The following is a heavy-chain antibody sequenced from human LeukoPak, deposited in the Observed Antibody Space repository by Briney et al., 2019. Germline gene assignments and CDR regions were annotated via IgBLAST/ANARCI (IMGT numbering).Heavy chain of an antibody. J-gene: IGHJ4*01. CDR2: IWSDGSNR. V-gene: IGHV3-33*01. CDR3: VRDAQRGFDYSNSLKY. D-gene: IGHD4-11*01. Sequence: GGSLRLSCAASAFIYSHYGMHWVRQAPGKGLEWVAVIWSDGSNRFYAGSVKGRFTISRDNSQRTLFLQMNSLRVDDTAMYYCVRDAQRGFDYSNSLKYWGHGTLVTVSS. CDR1: AFIYSHYG.